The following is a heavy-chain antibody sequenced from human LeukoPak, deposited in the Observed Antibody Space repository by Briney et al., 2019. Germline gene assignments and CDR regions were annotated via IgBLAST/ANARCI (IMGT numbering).Heavy chain of an antibody. V-gene: IGHV4-61*01. CDR3: ARGPAHGGNSYAFDI. CDR1: GGSVSSGSYY. CDR2: IYYSGST. Sequence: TSETLSLTCTVSGGSVSSGSYYWSWIRQPPGKGLEWIGYIYYSGSTNYNPSLKSRVTISVDTSKNQFSLKLSSVTAADTAVYYCARGPAHGGNSYAFDIWGQGTMVTVSS. J-gene: IGHJ3*02. D-gene: IGHD4-23*01.